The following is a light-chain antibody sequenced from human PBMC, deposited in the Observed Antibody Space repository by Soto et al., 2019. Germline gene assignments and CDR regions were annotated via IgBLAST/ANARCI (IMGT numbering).Light chain of an antibody. V-gene: IGKV1-39*01. J-gene: IGKJ1*01. CDR1: QYIGDF. CDR3: QKAYITPWT. Sequence: DIQMTQSPSSLSASVGDRVTITCRASQYIGDFLNWYQQTPGKAPKLLIYAASSLQSGVPSRFSGSGSGTDFTLTISSLQPEDSATYYCQKAYITPWTFGPGTKVDIK. CDR2: AAS.